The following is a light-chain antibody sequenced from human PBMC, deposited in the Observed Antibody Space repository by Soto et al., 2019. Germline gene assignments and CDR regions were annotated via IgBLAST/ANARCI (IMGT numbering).Light chain of an antibody. CDR1: SSDSDKYDY. J-gene: IGLJ1*01. V-gene: IGLV2-8*01. Sequence: QAVLAQAPSASGSTGQSVTISCTVTSSDSDKYDYLFCIQHDPGTATKLIIYDVNKRPSEVPDLFSGSTSGSTASLTVYGLQTEDEADYCCNSYVAGSNGFGTGTKGTVL. CDR2: DVN. CDR3: NSYVAGSNG.